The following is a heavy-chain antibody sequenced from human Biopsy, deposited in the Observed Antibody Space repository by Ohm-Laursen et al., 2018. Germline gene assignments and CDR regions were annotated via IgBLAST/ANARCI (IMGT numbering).Heavy chain of an antibody. CDR2: LYTSGDT. J-gene: IGHJ4*02. D-gene: IGHD1-7*01. CDR1: GGSISGYF. Sequence: SDTLSLTCTVSGGSISGYFWSWIRQPADKGLEYIGRLYTSGDTNYNPSLKSRVSVSEDTSRRQFSLRLTSVTAADTAVYYCATGPKRLTGTSYFESWGRGILVTVSS. V-gene: IGHV4-4*07. CDR3: ATGPKRLTGTSYFES.